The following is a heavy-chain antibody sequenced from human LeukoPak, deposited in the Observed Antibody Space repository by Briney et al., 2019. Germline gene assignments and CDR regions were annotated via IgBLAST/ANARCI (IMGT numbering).Heavy chain of an antibody. V-gene: IGHV3-15*01. J-gene: IGHJ3*02. CDR2: IKSKTDGGTT. CDR3: TTDRFTVTTWAFDI. Sequence: PGGSLRLSCAASGFTFSNAWMSWVRQAPGKGLEWVGRIKSKTDGGTTDYAAPVKGRFTISRDDSKNTLYLQMNSLKTEDTAVYYCTTDRFTVTTWAFDIWGQGTMVTVSS. D-gene: IGHD4-17*01. CDR1: GFTFSNAW.